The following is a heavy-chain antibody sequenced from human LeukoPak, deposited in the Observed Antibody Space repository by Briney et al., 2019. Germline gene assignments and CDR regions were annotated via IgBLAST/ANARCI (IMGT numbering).Heavy chain of an antibody. CDR1: GFTFSSYG. V-gene: IGHV3-23*01. D-gene: IGHD3-22*01. Sequence: PGGSLRLSCAASGFTFSSYGMSWVRQAPGKGLEWVSAISGSGGSTYYADSMKGRFTISRDNSKNTLYLQMNSLRAEDTAVYYCATPYYYDSSGPLGYWGQGTLVTVSS. CDR3: ATPYYYDSSGPLGY. J-gene: IGHJ4*02. CDR2: ISGSGGST.